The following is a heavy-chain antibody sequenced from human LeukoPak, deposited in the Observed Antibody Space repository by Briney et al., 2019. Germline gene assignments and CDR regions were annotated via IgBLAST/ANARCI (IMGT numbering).Heavy chain of an antibody. CDR1: GFTFSSYA. J-gene: IGHJ6*02. D-gene: IGHD4-23*01. CDR2: TTGSTSYI. V-gene: IGHV3-21*01. Sequence: PGGSLRLSCAASGFTFSSYAMNWVRQAPGKGLEWVSATTGSTSYIYYADSVKGRFTISRDNAKNSLYLQMNSLRAEDTAVYYCARAALYGGNSNGMDVWGQGTTVTVSS. CDR3: ARAALYGGNSNGMDV.